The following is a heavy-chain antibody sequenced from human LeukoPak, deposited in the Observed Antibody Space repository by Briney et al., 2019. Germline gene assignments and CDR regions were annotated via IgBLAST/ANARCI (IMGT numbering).Heavy chain of an antibody. CDR1: GFTFSSYG. D-gene: IGHD6-13*01. CDR3: AKEPRIAAAG. Sequence: SGGSLRLSCAASGFTFSSYGMHWVRQAPGKGLEWVAVISYDGSNKYYADSVKGRFTISRDNSKNTLYLQMNSLRAEDTAVYYCAKEPRIAAAGWGQGTLVTVSS. CDR2: ISYDGSNK. V-gene: IGHV3-30*18. J-gene: IGHJ4*02.